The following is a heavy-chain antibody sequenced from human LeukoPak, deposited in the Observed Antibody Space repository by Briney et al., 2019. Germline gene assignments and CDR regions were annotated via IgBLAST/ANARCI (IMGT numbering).Heavy chain of an antibody. CDR2: INHSGST. CDR1: GGSISGYY. J-gene: IGHJ3*02. CDR3: ARGVYGGNPAGRHAFDI. Sequence: SETLSLTCTVSGGSISGYYWSWIRQPPGKGLEWIGEINHSGSTNYNPSLKSRVTISVDTSKNQFSLKLSSVTAADTAVYYCARGVYGGNPAGRHAFDIWGQGTMVTVSS. D-gene: IGHD4-23*01. V-gene: IGHV4-34*01.